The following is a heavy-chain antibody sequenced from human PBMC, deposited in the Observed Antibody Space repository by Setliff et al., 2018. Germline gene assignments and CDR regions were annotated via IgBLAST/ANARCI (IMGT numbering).Heavy chain of an antibody. CDR1: GFSFTTNW. CDR3: ARSTVTQDFDS. CDR2: IYPGDSDT. D-gene: IGHD4-17*01. J-gene: IGHJ4*02. V-gene: IGHV5-51*01. Sequence: PGESLKISCKTSGFSFTTNWIVWVRQMPGKGLEWVGIIYPGDSDTRYSPSLQGQVTISADKSISTTYLQWSSLKASDTGMYYCARSTVTQDFDSWGQGTLVTVSS.